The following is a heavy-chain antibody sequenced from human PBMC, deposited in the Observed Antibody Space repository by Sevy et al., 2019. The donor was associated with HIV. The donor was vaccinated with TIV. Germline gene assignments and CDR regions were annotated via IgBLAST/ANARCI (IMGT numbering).Heavy chain of an antibody. CDR3: ARVNCTNGVCFQGYYYYGLDV. CDR2: IDTSSAYI. CDR1: GFSFSGYS. J-gene: IGHJ6*02. Sequence: ESLKISCAASGFSFSGYSFNWVRQAPGKGLEWVSSIDTSSAYIYYADSVKGRFTISRDNAKNSLYLQMSSLRAEDTAVYFCARVNCTNGVCFQGYYYYGLDVWGQGTTVTVSS. V-gene: IGHV3-21*01. D-gene: IGHD2-8*01.